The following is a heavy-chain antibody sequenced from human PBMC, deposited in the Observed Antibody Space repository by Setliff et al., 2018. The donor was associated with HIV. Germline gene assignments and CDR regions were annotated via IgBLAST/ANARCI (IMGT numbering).Heavy chain of an antibody. CDR1: GGSTDSGSYY. CDR2: MYYTGST. Sequence: PSETLSLTCTVSGGSTDSGSYYWAWIRQPPGKGLEWIGSMYYTGSTSYYPSLKSRVTISIYTSKNQFSLKLNSVTAADTAMYYCARDGGSSGWYFVLGYSDYWGPGTLVTVSS. D-gene: IGHD6-19*01. J-gene: IGHJ4*02. CDR3: ARDGGSSGWYFVLGYSDY. V-gene: IGHV4-39*02.